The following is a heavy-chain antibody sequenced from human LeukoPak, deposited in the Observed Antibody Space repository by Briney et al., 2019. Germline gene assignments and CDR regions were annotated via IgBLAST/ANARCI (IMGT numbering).Heavy chain of an antibody. J-gene: IGHJ4*02. D-gene: IGHD6-13*01. CDR1: GGSITTYY. Sequence: PSETLSLTCTVSGGSITTYYWSWIRQPPGEGLEWIAYMFHSGTPRYNPSLQSRVTMSADTSKNQFSLNVRSTTAADTAVYYCARRRGWKQQLVYFDYWGQGTLATVSS. CDR3: ARRRGWKQQLVYFDY. CDR2: MFHSGTP. V-gene: IGHV4-59*08.